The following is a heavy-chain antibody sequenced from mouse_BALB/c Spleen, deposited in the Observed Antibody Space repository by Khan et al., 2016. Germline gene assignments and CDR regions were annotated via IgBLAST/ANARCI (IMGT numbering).Heavy chain of an antibody. CDR2: ISNSGST. V-gene: IGHV3-8*02. CDR1: GDSITSGS. J-gene: IGHJ2*01. CDR3: ARYDGYYFDY. D-gene: IGHD2-3*01. Sequence: EVQLQESGPTLVKPPQTLSLTRSVTGDSITSGSWNWTRKFPGNKLEYMGYISNSGSTYYNPSLKSRISITRDTSKNQYYLQLNSVTTEDTATYYCARYDGYYFDYWGQGTTLTVSS.